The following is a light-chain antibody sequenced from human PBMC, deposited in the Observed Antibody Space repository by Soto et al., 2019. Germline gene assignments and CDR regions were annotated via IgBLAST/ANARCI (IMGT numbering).Light chain of an antibody. CDR1: QSVSSN. CDR3: QQYNNWPLT. J-gene: IGKJ3*01. V-gene: IGKV3-15*01. Sequence: EIVMTQAPATLSVSPGERATLSCRASQSVSSNLAWYQQKPGQAPRRLIYGGSTRATGIPARFSGSGSGTEFTLTISRLQSEDFAVYYCQQYNNWPLTFGPGTKVYIK. CDR2: GGS.